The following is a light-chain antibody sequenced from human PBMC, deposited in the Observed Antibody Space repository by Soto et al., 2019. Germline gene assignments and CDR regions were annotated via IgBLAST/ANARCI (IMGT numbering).Light chain of an antibody. CDR1: QSLNTR. J-gene: IGKJ1*01. CDR2: DAS. CDR3: QQYKSYST. V-gene: IGKV1-5*01. Sequence: DIQLTESPSTLSASVGDRVTLTCRASQSLNTRLAWYQQSPGKAPKLLIYDASTLESGVTSRFSGGGSGIEFTLTINNLQPDDVATYICQQYKSYSTFGRGTKVDIK.